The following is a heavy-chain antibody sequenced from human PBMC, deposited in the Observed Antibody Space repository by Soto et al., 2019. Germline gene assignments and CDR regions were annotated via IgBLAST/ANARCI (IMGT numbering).Heavy chain of an antibody. CDR2: ISPYSGYT. J-gene: IGHJ4*02. CDR1: GYSFMKYG. D-gene: IGHD2-2*01. V-gene: IGHV1-18*01. CDR3: AREASVLIPAAQPSRFDS. Sequence: ASVKVSCKGFGYSFMKYGINWVRQAPGQGLEWVGWISPYSGYTHSAQKFHGRLTLTTDTAASTAYMELRILRSADTALYYCAREASVLIPAAQPSRFDSWGQGTLVTVSS.